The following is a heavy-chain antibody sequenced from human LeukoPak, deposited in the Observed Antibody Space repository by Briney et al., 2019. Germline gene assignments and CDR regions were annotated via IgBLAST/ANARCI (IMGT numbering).Heavy chain of an antibody. CDR2: INHGGST. CDR3: AREGVYYDILAAYYRPYYFDF. Sequence: SETLSLTCAVYGGSFSGYYGSWIRQPPGKGLEWIGEINHGGSTNYNPSLKSRLTIAVETSKNQFSLKLSSVTAADTAVYYCAREGVYYDILAAYYRPYYFDFWGQGTLVTVYS. D-gene: IGHD3-9*01. CDR1: GGSFSGYY. V-gene: IGHV4-34*01. J-gene: IGHJ4*02.